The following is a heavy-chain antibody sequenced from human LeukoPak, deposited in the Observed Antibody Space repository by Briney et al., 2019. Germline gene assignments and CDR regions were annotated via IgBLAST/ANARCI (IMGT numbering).Heavy chain of an antibody. CDR1: GFTVSSVY. CDR3: ARNGDYVGVGYYYGLDV. CDR2: LHSGGSK. V-gene: IGHV3-53*01. D-gene: IGHD4-17*01. J-gene: IGHJ6*02. Sequence: GGFLRLSCAASGFTVSSVYMTWVRQAPGKGLEWVSVLHSGGSKYYADSVKGRFTISRDNSRNTLYLQMNSLRAADTAVYYCARNGDYVGVGYYYGLDVWGQGTTVTVSS.